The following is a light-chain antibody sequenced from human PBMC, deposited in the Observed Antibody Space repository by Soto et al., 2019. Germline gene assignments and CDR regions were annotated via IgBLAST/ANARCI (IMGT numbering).Light chain of an antibody. CDR3: QQANSFPLT. J-gene: IGKJ4*01. V-gene: IGKV1-5*01. CDR2: DAS. CDR1: QSIRNW. Sequence: DIQMTQSPSTLSASVGDRVTITCRASQSIRNWLAWYQQKPGKVPKLLIYDASSLASGVPSRFSGSGSGTDFTLTISSLQPEDFATYYCQQANSFPLTFGGGTKVDIK.